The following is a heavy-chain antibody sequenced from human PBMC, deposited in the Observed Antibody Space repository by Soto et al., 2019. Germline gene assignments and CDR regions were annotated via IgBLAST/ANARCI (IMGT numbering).Heavy chain of an antibody. D-gene: IGHD3-22*01. V-gene: IGHV3-72*01. J-gene: IGHJ4*02. CDR3: VRAMYYTDSSGYTRGFDY. CDR2: SRDKAQGYST. CDR1: GFSLSDHY. Sequence: EVQLVGSGGGLVQPGGSLRLSCAASGFSLSDHYIDWVRQAPGKGLEWVGRSRDKAQGYSTEYAASVKGSFTTSRDDSKHSVLLQMNSLKTEDTAVYYCVRAMYYTDSSGYTRGFDYWGQGTLVTVSS.